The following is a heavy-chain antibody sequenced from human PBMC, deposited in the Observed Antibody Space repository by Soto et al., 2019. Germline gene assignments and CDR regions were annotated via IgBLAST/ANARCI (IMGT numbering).Heavy chain of an antibody. CDR2: INPNSGGT. V-gene: IGHV1-2*04. D-gene: IGHD3-22*01. Sequence: ASVKVSCKASGYTFTGYYMHWVRQAPGQGLEWLGWINPNSGGTNYSQKFQGWVTMTRDTYISTAYMELSRLRSDDTAVYYCARDGQDYSGYYSDYYYGMDVWGQGTTVTVSS. J-gene: IGHJ6*02. CDR1: GYTFTGYY. CDR3: ARDGQDYSGYYSDYYYGMDV.